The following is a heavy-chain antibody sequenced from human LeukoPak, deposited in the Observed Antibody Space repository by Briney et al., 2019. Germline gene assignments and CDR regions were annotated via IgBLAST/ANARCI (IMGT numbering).Heavy chain of an antibody. CDR1: GGTFNSYA. Sequence: SVKVSCKASGGTFNSYAISWVRQAPGQGLEWMGRIIPILGIANYAQKFQGRVTITADKSTSTAYMELSSLRSEDTAVYYCGCEIVVVSSPFDIWGQGTMVTVSS. V-gene: IGHV1-69*04. J-gene: IGHJ3*02. D-gene: IGHD3-22*01. CDR2: IIPILGIA. CDR3: GCEIVVVSSPFDI.